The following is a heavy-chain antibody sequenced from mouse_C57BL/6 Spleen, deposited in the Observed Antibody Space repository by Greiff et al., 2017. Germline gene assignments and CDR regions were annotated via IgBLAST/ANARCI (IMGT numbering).Heavy chain of an antibody. CDR2: ISSGGSYT. Sequence: DVHLVESGGDLVKPGGSLKLSCAASGFTFSSYGMSWVRQTPDKRLEWVATISSGGSYTYYPDSVKGRFTISRDNAKNTLYLQMSSLKSEDTAMYYCARQDGYPWFAYWGQGTLVTVSA. J-gene: IGHJ3*01. CDR3: ARQDGYPWFAY. CDR1: GFTFSSYG. V-gene: IGHV5-6*01. D-gene: IGHD2-3*01.